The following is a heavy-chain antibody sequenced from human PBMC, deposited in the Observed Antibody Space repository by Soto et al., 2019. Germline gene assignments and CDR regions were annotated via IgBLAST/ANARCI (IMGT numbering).Heavy chain of an antibody. J-gene: IGHJ5*02. D-gene: IGHD3-3*01. Sequence: ASVKVSCKASGYTFTSYAMHWVRQAPGQRLEWMGWINAGNGNTKYSQKFQGRVTITRDTSASTAYMELSSLRSEDTAVYYCARDPESVMYYDFWSGYWFDPWGQGTQVTVS. V-gene: IGHV1-3*01. CDR1: GYTFTSYA. CDR2: INAGNGNT. CDR3: ARDPESVMYYDFWSGYWFDP.